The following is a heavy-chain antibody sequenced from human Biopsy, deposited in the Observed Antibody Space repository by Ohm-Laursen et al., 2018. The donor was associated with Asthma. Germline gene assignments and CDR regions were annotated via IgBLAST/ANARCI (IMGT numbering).Heavy chain of an antibody. CDR2: IIPVFPTA. Sequence: GASVKVSCKASGTTFSSYSFSWVRQAPGQGLEWMGGIIPVFPTANYPQKFQGRVTISADESTKTAYMELSSLTSEDTAVYYCARGDSSGWSHYYFDYWGQGTLVTVSS. CDR1: GTTFSSYS. CDR3: ARGDSSGWSHYYFDY. V-gene: IGHV1-69*13. D-gene: IGHD6-19*01. J-gene: IGHJ4*02.